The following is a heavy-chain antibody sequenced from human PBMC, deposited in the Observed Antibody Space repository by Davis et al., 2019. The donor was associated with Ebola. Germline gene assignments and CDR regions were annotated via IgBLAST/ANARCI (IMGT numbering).Heavy chain of an antibody. D-gene: IGHD4-11*01. J-gene: IGHJ4*02. CDR3: TITTAL. Sequence: GESLKISCAASGFTFSGSAMHWVRQTSGKGLEWVGRIRSKANSYATAYAASVKGRFTISRDDSKNTAYLQMNSLKTEDTAVYYCTITTALWGQGTLVTVSS. CDR2: IRSKANSYAT. V-gene: IGHV3-73*01. CDR1: GFTFSGSA.